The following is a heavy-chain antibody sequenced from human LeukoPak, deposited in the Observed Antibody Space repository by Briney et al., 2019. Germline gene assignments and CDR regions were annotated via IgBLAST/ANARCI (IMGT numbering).Heavy chain of an antibody. J-gene: IGHJ4*02. D-gene: IGHD5-12*01. CDR2: INPNSGGT. CDR1: GYTFTGYY. CDR3: ARDGIVATIRGGDYFDY. V-gene: IGHV1-2*02. Sequence: GASVKVSCKASGYTFTGYYMHWVRQAPGQGLEWMGWINPNSGGTNYAQKFQGRVTMTRDTSISTAYMELSRLRSDDTAVYYCARDGIVATIRGGDYFDYWGQGTLVTVSS.